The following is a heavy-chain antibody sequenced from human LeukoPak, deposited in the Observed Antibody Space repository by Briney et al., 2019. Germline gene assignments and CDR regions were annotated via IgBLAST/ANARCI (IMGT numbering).Heavy chain of an antibody. CDR2: IKQDGSQK. CDR1: GFTFSTYY. J-gene: IGHJ5*02. V-gene: IGHV3-7*03. D-gene: IGHD3-10*01. Sequence: GGSLRLSCAASGFTFSTYYMTWVRQAPGKGLEWVANIKQDGSQKYYVDSVQGRFTISRDNAKNSLYLQMNSLRAEDTAVYYCARGAYGSGHWFDPWGQGTLVTVSS. CDR3: ARGAYGSGHWFDP.